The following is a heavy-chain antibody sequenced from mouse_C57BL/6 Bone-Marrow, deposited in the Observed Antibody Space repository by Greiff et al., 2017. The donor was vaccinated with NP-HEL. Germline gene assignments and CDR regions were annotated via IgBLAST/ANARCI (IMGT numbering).Heavy chain of an antibody. D-gene: IGHD1-1*01. Sequence: VQLQQPGAELVRPGNSVKLSCKASGYTFTSYWMHWVKQRPGQGLEWIGVIDPSDSFTNYNQKFNGKATLNVDTSSSTAYMQLRSLTSEDSAVYYCARERYDYSGSEYWGQGTTLTVSS. CDR2: IDPSDSFT. J-gene: IGHJ2*01. CDR3: ARERYDYSGSEY. CDR1: GYTFTSYW. V-gene: IGHV1-59*01.